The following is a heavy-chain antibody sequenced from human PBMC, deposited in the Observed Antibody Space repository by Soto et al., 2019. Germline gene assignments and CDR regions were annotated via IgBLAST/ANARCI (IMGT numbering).Heavy chain of an antibody. V-gene: IGHV1-8*01. D-gene: IGHD2-15*01. CDR3: AGVGYCSGGSCKRGGFQH. CDR2: MNPNSGNT. CDR1: GYTFTSYD. J-gene: IGHJ1*01. Sequence: ASVKVSCKASGYTFTSYDINWVRQATGQGLEWMGWMNPNSGNTGYAQKFQGRVTMTRNTSLSTAYMELSSLRSADTAVYYCAGVGYCSGGSCKRGGFQHWGQGTLVTVSS.